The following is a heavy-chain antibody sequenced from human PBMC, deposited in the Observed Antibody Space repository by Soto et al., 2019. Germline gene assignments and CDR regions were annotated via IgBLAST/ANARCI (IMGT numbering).Heavy chain of an antibody. CDR3: AKVQNYYYYGMDV. CDR2: ISTSGGST. CDR1: GFTFSSSA. D-gene: IGHD1-1*01. J-gene: IGHJ6*02. V-gene: IGHV3-23*01. Sequence: HPGGSLRLSCAASGFTFSSSAMSWVRQAPGKGLEWVSSISTSGGSTYYAASLKGRFTISRDNSKSTLYLQMNSLRVEDTAVYYCAKVQNYYYYGMDVWGQGTTVTVSS.